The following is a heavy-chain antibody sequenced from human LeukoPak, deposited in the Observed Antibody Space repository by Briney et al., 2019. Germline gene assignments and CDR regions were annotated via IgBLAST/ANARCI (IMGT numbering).Heavy chain of an antibody. D-gene: IGHD3-9*01. J-gene: IGHJ3*02. Sequence: GGSLRLSCAASGFTFSSYAMSWVRQAPGKGLEWVSAISGSGGSTYYADSVKGRFTISRDNAKNSLYLQMNSLRAEDTAVYYCARESGYYDTPLDAFDIWGQGTMVTVSS. CDR3: ARESGYYDTPLDAFDI. CDR1: GFTFSSYA. V-gene: IGHV3-23*01. CDR2: ISGSGGST.